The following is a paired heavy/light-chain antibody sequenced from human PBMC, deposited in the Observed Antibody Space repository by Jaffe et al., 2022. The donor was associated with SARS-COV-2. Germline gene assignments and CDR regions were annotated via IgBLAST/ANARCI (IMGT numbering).Heavy chain of an antibody. J-gene: IGHJ4*02. D-gene: IGHD2-21*02. CDR1: GFTFSSYG. V-gene: IGHV3-23*04. CDR2: ITSSGANT. CDR3: AKGDCGGDCHLTDY. Sequence: EVQLVESGGGLVQPGGSLRLSCAASGFTFSSYGMSWVRQPPGKGMEWVSSITSSGANTYYADSVKGRFTISRDNSKNTLYLQVNSLRAEDAAVYYCAKGDCGGDCHLTDYWGQGTLVTVSS.
Light chain of an antibody. Sequence: DIQMTQSPSTLSASVGDRVTITCRASQSISSRLAWYQQKPGKAPKLLIFEASSLQSGVPSRFSGSGSGTEFTLTISSLQPDDFATYYCQQYSEYSRRFGQGTKVDIK. CDR1: QSISSR. CDR2: EAS. V-gene: IGKV1-5*03. CDR3: QQYSEYSRR. J-gene: IGKJ1*01.